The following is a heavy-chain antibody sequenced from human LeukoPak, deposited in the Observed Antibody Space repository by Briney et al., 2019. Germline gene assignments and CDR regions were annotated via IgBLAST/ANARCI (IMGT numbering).Heavy chain of an antibody. Sequence: SETLSLTCTVSGGSISSTTYFWGWIRQPPGKGLEWIGSIYYSGSPYYNPSLKSRVTISVDTSKNQLSLRLSSVTAADTAVYYCARDSGGNPGDYWGQGTLVTVSS. CDR3: ARDSGGNPGDY. CDR1: GGSISSTTYF. J-gene: IGHJ4*02. V-gene: IGHV4-39*02. CDR2: IYYSGSP. D-gene: IGHD4-23*01.